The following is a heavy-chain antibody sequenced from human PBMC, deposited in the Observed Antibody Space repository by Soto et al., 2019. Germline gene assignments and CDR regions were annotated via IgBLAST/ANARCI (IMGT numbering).Heavy chain of an antibody. CDR2: ISSSSSTI. Sequence: GKGLEWVSYISSSSSTIYYADSVKGRFTSSRDNAKNSLYLQMNSLRAEDMVLYYCARNYSSYGPFDYWLQGT. D-gene: IGHD5-18*01. J-gene: IGHJ4*02. V-gene: IGHV3-48*01. CDR3: ARNYSSYGPFDY.